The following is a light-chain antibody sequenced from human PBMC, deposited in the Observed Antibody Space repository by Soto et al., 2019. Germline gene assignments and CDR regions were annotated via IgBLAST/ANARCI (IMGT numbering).Light chain of an antibody. J-gene: IGKJ5*01. Sequence: EVVLTQSPAALSVSPGDTATLSCRASQSVVDNLAWYQQRPGQSPRLLIYRATSRATGVPARFSGSGSGTEFTLTIRSLQSEDFAVYYCQQYDVWSPITFGQGTRLEFK. CDR2: RAT. CDR1: QSVVDN. V-gene: IGKV3-15*01. CDR3: QQYDVWSPIT.